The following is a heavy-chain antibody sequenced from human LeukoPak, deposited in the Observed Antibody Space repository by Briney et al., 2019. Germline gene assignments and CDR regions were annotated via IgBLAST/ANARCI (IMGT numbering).Heavy chain of an antibody. CDR3: ARDLTEQQWLGGY. D-gene: IGHD6-19*01. V-gene: IGHV1-46*01. J-gene: IGHJ4*02. CDR1: GYTFTSYY. Sequence: ASVKVSCKASGYTFTSYYMHWVRQAPGQGLEWMGIINPSGGSTSYAQKFQGRVTTTRDMSTSTVYMELSSLRSEDTAVYYCARDLTEQQWLGGYWGQGTLVTVSS. CDR2: INPSGGST.